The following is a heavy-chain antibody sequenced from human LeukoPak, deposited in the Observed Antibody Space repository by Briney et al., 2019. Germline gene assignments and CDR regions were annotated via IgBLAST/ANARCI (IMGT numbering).Heavy chain of an antibody. CDR1: GASFRGIY. D-gene: IGHD5-12*01. V-gene: IGHV4-34*01. CDR3: ARVSGYEAY. Sequence: SETLSPTCAVYGASFRGIYWSWLRQPPGNGMEWLGEINHSGSTNYNPSLKSRVTISVDTSKNQFSLKLSSVTAADTAVYYCARVSGYEAYWGQGTLVTVSS. CDR2: INHSGST. J-gene: IGHJ4*02.